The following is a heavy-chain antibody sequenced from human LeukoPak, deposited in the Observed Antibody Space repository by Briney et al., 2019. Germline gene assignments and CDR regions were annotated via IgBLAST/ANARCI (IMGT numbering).Heavy chain of an antibody. D-gene: IGHD6-19*01. Sequence: TSETLSLTCTVSGGSISSYYWSWIRQPPGKGLEWIGYIYYSGSTNYNPSLKSRVTISVDTSKNQFSLKLSSVTAADTAVYYCASGPLYSSGWSKIDYWGQGTLVTVSS. J-gene: IGHJ4*02. CDR3: ASGPLYSSGWSKIDY. CDR1: GGSISSYY. CDR2: IYYSGST. V-gene: IGHV4-59*08.